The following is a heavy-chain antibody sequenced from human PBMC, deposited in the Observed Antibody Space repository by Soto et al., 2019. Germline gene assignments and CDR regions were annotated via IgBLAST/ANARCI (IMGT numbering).Heavy chain of an antibody. Sequence: QVQLVESGGGVVQPGRSLRLSCAASGLTFSSYAMHWVRQAPGKGLEWVAVISYDGSNKYYADSVKGRFTISRENSKNTLYLQMNRLRAEDTAVYYCARGAKLRVWQQWLGPPFDYWGQGTLVTVSS. D-gene: IGHD6-19*01. CDR2: ISYDGSNK. J-gene: IGHJ4*02. V-gene: IGHV3-30-3*01. CDR1: GLTFSSYA. CDR3: ARGAKLRVWQQWLGPPFDY.